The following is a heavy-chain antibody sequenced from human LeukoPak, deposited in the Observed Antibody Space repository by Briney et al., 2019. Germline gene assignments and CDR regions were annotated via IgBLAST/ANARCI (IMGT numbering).Heavy chain of an antibody. D-gene: IGHD2-15*01. V-gene: IGHV1-69*13. CDR2: IIPIFGTA. CDR1: GGTFSSYA. J-gene: IGHJ4*02. CDR3: ASGYCSGGSCYQKLDY. Sequence: SVKVSCKASGGTFSSYAISWVRQAPGQGLEWMGGIIPIFGTANYEQKFQGRVTITADESTSTAYMELSSLRSEDTAVYYCASGYCSGGSCYQKLDYWGQGTLVTVSS.